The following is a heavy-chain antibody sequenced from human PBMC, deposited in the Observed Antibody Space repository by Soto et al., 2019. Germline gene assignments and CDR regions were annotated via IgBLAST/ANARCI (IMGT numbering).Heavy chain of an antibody. Sequence: DVQLVESGGGLVKPGGSLRLSCAASGFTFRTYSMNWVRQAPGKGLEWVSSISSSSRYIYYADSMNGRFTISRDNAKNSLYLQMNSLRVEDTAVYYCASLSIVGPTEYFDYWGQGTRVTVSS. V-gene: IGHV3-21*01. CDR1: GFTFRTYS. J-gene: IGHJ4*02. D-gene: IGHD1-26*01. CDR2: ISSSSRYI. CDR3: ASLSIVGPTEYFDY.